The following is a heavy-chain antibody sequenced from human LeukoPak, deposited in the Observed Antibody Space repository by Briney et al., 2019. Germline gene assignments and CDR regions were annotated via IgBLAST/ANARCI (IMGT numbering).Heavy chain of an antibody. D-gene: IGHD6-13*01. J-gene: IGHJ6*03. Sequence: PGGSLRLSCAASGFTFSSYAMSWVRQAPGKGLEWVSAISGSGGSTYYADSVKGRFTISRDNSKNTLYLQMNSLRAEDTAVYYCAKGVFSSSWYGDNYYYYMNVWGKGTTVTVSS. CDR3: AKGVFSSSWYGDNYYYYMNV. CDR1: GFTFSSYA. V-gene: IGHV3-23*01. CDR2: ISGSGGST.